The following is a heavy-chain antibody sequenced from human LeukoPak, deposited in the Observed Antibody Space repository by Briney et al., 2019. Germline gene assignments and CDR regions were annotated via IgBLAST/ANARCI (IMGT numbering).Heavy chain of an antibody. Sequence: SVKVSCKASGYTFTNSYIHWVRQAPGQGLEWMGGTIPIFGSSNYAQKFQGRVTITADESTTTAYMELSSLRSEDTAVYYCARVTHTELSTWFDPWGQGTLVTVSS. V-gene: IGHV1-69*13. D-gene: IGHD5-18*01. CDR1: GYTFTNSY. J-gene: IGHJ5*02. CDR3: ARVTHTELSTWFDP. CDR2: TIPIFGSS.